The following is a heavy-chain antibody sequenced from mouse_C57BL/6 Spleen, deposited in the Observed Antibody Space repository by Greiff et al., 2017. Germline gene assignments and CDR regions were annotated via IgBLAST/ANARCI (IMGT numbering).Heavy chain of an antibody. CDR1: GFTFSDYY. J-gene: IGHJ2*01. CDR3: AREGKRSVYFDH. CDR2: INYDGSST. V-gene: IGHV5-16*01. Sequence: EVQVVESEGGLVQPGSSMKLSCTASGFTFSDYYMAWVRQVPEKGLEWVANINYDGSSTYYLDSLKSRFILSRDNARNILYLQIGSLKSEDTATYDCAREGKRSVYFDHWGQGTTLTVSS.